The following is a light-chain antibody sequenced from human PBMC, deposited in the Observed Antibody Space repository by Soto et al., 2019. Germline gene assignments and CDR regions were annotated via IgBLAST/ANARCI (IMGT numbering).Light chain of an antibody. V-gene: IGKV3-20*01. J-gene: IGKJ2*01. CDR1: RSVSSSD. Sequence: IVLTQSPDTLSLSPGERATLYCRASRSVSSSDLAWYQHKAGQAPRLLISGASNSATDIPDRFSGSESGTDFTLTISRLEPEDFAVYYCQHYGSSPPYTFVPGTKLEIK. CDR3: QHYGSSPPYT. CDR2: GAS.